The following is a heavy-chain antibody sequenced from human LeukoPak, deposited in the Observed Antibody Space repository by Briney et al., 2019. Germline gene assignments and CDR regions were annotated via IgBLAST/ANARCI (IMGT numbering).Heavy chain of an antibody. D-gene: IGHD5-18*01. CDR2: ISPSGGST. CDR3: GGYSYGSDYYYYMDV. J-gene: IGHJ6*03. Sequence: ASVKVSCEASGYTFTSYYMHWVRQAPGQGLEWMGIISPSGGSTSYAQKFQGRVTMTRDTSTSTVYMELSSLRSEDTAVYYCGGYSYGSDYYYYMDVWGKGTTVTVSS. V-gene: IGHV1-46*01. CDR1: GYTFTSYY.